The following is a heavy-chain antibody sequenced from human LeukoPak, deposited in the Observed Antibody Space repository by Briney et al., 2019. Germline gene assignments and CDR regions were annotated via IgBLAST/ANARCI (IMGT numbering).Heavy chain of an antibody. CDR3: AKFSSGWYVDY. CDR1: GCTFSSYA. D-gene: IGHD6-19*01. V-gene: IGHV3-23*01. Sequence: GGSLRLSCAASGCTFSSYAMSWVRQAPGKGLEWVSTISGSSGSTYYADSVKGRFTISRDNSKNTLYLQMNSLRAEDTAVYYCAKFSSGWYVDYWGQGTLVTVSS. J-gene: IGHJ4*02. CDR2: ISGSSGST.